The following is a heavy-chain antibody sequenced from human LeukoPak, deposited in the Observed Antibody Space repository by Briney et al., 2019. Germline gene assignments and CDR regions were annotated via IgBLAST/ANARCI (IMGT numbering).Heavy chain of an antibody. CDR1: GYAFTGYY. CDR2: IDPNSGGT. J-gene: IGHJ3*02. CDR3: ASLIVVYPVARLDGFDI. V-gene: IGHV1-2*02. Sequence: ASVKVSCKASGYAFTGYYMHWVRQAPGQGLEWMGWIDPNSGGTNYAQNFQGRVTKTRDTSVNTAYMELSSLRSDDTAVYYCASLIVVYPVARLDGFDIWGQGTMVTVSS. D-gene: IGHD2-21*01.